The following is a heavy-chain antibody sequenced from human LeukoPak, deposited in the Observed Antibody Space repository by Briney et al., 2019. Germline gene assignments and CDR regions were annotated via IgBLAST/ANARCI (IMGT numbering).Heavy chain of an antibody. Sequence: SETLPLTCTVSGGSMSSNSYYWGWIRQPPGKGLEWIGSIYYSGTTYYNPSLKSRVTISVDTSKKMFSLKLSSVTAADTAVYYCARHADDSWTGYLYYLDYWGQGTLVTVSS. D-gene: IGHD3/OR15-3a*01. CDR1: GGSMSSNSYY. V-gene: IGHV4-39*01. CDR3: ARHADDSWTGYLYYLDY. CDR2: IYYSGTT. J-gene: IGHJ4*02.